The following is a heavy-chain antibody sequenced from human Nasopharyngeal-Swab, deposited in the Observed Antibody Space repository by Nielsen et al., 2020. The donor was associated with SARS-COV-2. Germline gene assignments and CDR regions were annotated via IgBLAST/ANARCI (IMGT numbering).Heavy chain of an antibody. CDR3: ARGGSSWPHWYFDL. CDR2: IGVTSSTR. Sequence: GESLQIYCAASGFIFSNYNMNWVRPAPGKGLEWVSYIGVTSSTRYYADSLRGRFTISRDNAKNSLYLQMNSLRAEDTAVYFCARGGSSWPHWYFDLWGRGTLVTVSS. J-gene: IGHJ2*01. CDR1: GFIFSNYN. V-gene: IGHV3-48*04. D-gene: IGHD6-13*01.